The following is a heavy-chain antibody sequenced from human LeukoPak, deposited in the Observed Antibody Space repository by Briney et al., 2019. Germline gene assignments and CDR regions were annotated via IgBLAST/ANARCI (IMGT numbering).Heavy chain of an antibody. Sequence: GGSLRLSCAASGFTFSSYAMHWVRQAPGKGLEWVAVISYDGSNKYYADSVKGRFTISRDNSKNTLYLHMNSLRAEDTAVYYCARGYSSGWYNWFDPWGQGTLVTVSS. D-gene: IGHD6-19*01. CDR2: ISYDGSNK. V-gene: IGHV3-30*01. J-gene: IGHJ5*02. CDR1: GFTFSSYA. CDR3: ARGYSSGWYNWFDP.